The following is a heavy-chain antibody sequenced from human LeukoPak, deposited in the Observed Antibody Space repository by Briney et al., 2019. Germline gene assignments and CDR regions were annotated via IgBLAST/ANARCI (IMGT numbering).Heavy chain of an antibody. CDR2: ISYDGSNK. D-gene: IGHD1-1*01. CDR3: AKAETMTQRGYFDY. J-gene: IGHJ4*02. V-gene: IGHV3-30*18. Sequence: GGSLRLSCAASGFTVSSNYMSWVRQAPGKGLEWVAVISYDGSNKYYADSVKGRFTISRDSSKNTLYLQMNSLRAEDTAVYYCAKAETMTQRGYFDYWGQGTLVTVSS. CDR1: GFTVSSNY.